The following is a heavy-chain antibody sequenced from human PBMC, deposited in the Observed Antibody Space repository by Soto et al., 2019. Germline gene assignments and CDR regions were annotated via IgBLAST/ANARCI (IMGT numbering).Heavy chain of an antibody. J-gene: IGHJ5*02. D-gene: IGHD3-9*01. CDR2: ISSYNGKT. V-gene: IGHV1-18*01. CDR3: ARATRILRYFDWLLPEFDP. Sequence: ASVKVSCKTSGYGFTTYGISWVRQAPGQGLEWMGWISSYNGKTNYAQKFQGRVTITADESTSTAYMELSSLRSEDTAVYYCARATRILRYFDWLLPEFDPXGQGTLVTVSS. CDR1: GYGFTTYG.